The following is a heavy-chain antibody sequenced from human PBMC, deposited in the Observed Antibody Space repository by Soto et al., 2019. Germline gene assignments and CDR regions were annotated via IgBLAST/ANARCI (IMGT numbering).Heavy chain of an antibody. D-gene: IGHD2-15*01. V-gene: IGHV4-59*08. J-gene: IGHJ4*02. CDR1: GGSISSYY. CDR2: IYYSGSI. Sequence: SETLSLTCTVSGGSISSYYWSWIRQPPGKGLEWIGYIYYSGSINYNPSLKSRVTISVDTSKNQFSLKLSSVTAADTAVYFCARRYCSGGSCYWAYFDYWGQGTLVTVSS. CDR3: ARRYCSGGSCYWAYFDY.